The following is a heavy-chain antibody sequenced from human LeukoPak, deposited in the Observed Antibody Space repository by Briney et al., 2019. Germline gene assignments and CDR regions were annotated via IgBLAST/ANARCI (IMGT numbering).Heavy chain of an antibody. Sequence: ASVKVSCKASGYTFTSYDINWVRQATGQGLEWMGWMNPNSGNTGYAQKFQDRVTITRNTSISTAYMELSSVRSEDTAVYYCARGSGSGWYVYYYYYMDVWGKGTTVTVSS. V-gene: IGHV1-8*03. CDR1: GYTFTSYD. D-gene: IGHD6-19*01. J-gene: IGHJ6*03. CDR3: ARGSGSGWYVYYYYYMDV. CDR2: MNPNSGNT.